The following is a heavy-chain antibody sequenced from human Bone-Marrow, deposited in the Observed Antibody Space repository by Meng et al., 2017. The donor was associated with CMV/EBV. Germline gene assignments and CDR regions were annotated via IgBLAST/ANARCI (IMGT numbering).Heavy chain of an antibody. Sequence: QVQLQESGPGLVKPSGTLALTCTVSGGSISSSSYYWGWIRQPPGKGLEWIGSIYYSGSTYYNPSLKSRVTISVDTSKNQFSLKLSSVTAADTAVYYCARASLAAADYWGQGTLVTVSS. V-gene: IGHV4-39*07. D-gene: IGHD6-13*01. CDR2: IYYSGST. CDR1: GGSISSSSYY. CDR3: ARASLAAADY. J-gene: IGHJ4*02.